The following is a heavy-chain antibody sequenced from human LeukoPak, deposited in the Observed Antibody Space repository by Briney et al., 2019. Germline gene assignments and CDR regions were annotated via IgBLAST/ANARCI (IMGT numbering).Heavy chain of an antibody. D-gene: IGHD3-22*01. CDR2: IYYSGST. V-gene: IGHV4-31*03. CDR1: GGSISSGGYY. J-gene: IGHJ5*02. Sequence: SQTLSLTCTVSGGSISSGGYYWSWIRQHPGEGLEWIGYIYYSGSTYYNPSLKSRVTISVDTSKNQFSLKLSSVTAADTAVYYCARRMKIGVIWPWGQGTLVTVSS. CDR3: ARRMKIGVIWP.